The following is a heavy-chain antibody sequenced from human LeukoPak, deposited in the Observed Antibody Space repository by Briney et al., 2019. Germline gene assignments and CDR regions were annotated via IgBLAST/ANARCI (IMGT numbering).Heavy chain of an antibody. J-gene: IGHJ4*02. CDR3: VRGGVLLGIDY. CDR1: GGSFSGYY. CDR2: IYNSGKT. Sequence: SETLSLTCEVYGGSFSGYYWSWIRQPPGKGLEWSGNIYNSGKTNYNPSLKSRATISIETSKNQFSLKVSSRTAADTPGYYLVRGGVLLGIDYWGQGTLVTVSS. V-gene: IGHV4-34*11. D-gene: IGHD2-8*02.